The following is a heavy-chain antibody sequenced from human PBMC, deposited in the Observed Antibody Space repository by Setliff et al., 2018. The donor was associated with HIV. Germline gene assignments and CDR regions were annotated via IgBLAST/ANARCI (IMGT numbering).Heavy chain of an antibody. CDR1: GYSISSGYY. Sequence: SETLSLTCAVSGYSISSGYYWGWIRQPPGKGLEWIGCIYQSGNTNYNPSLKSRVTISADTSKNQFSLKLSSVTAADTAVYYCARGLTIFGVATPGIYSFMDVWGKGTTVTVSS. J-gene: IGHJ6*03. CDR3: ARGLTIFGVATPGIYSFMDV. D-gene: IGHD3-3*01. V-gene: IGHV4-38-2*01. CDR2: IYQSGNT.